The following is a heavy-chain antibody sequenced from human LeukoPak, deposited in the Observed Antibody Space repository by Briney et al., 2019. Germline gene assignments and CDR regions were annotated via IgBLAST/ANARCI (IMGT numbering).Heavy chain of an antibody. CDR3: ARPHSSSWYYAFDI. V-gene: IGHV3-23*01. CDR2: ISGSGGST. J-gene: IGHJ3*02. Sequence: PGGSLRLSCAASGCTFSSYAMSWVRQAPGKGLEWVSVISGSGGSTYYADSVKGRFTISRDNSKNTLYLQMNSLRAEDTAVYYCARPHSSSWYYAFDIWGQGTMVTVSS. D-gene: IGHD6-13*01. CDR1: GCTFSSYA.